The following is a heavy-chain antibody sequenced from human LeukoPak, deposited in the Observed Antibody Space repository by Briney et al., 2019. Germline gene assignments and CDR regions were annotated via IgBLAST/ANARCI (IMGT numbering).Heavy chain of an antibody. CDR2: INAGNGNT. CDR1: GYPFPLYE. V-gene: IGHV1-3*01. CDR3: ARWGEYYYYGMDV. Sequence: GASVKVSRMAPGYPFPLYEMHWVRQAPGQRHGWMGRINAGNGNTKYSQKLQGRVTITRDTSASTAYMELSSLRSEDTAVYYCARWGEYYYYGMDVWGKGTPVSVSS. J-gene: IGHJ6*04. D-gene: IGHD3-16*01.